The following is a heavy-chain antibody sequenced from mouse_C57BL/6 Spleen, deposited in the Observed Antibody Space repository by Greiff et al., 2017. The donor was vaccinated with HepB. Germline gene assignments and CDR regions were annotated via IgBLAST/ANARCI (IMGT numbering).Heavy chain of an antibody. D-gene: IGHD1-1*01. CDR3: ARSGYGSAWFAY. V-gene: IGHV1-50*01. CDR2: IDPSDSYT. CDR1: GYTFTSYW. J-gene: IGHJ3*01. Sequence: QVQLQQPGAELVKPGASVKLSCKASGYTFTSYWMQWVKQRPGQGLEWIGEIDPSDSYTNYNQKFKGKATLTVDTSSSTAYMQLSSLPSEDSAVYYCARSGYGSAWFAYWGQGTLVTVSA.